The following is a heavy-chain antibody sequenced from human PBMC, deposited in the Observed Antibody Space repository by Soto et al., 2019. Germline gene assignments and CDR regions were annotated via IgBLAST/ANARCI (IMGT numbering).Heavy chain of an antibody. CDR1: GYSFTSYW. Sequence: GESLKISCKGSGYSFTSYWISWVRQMPGKGLEWMGRIDPSDSYTNYSPSFQGHVTISADKSISTAYLQWSSLKASDTAMYCCARLMGYCSSTSCLYYYYYGMDVWGQGTTVTVSS. CDR3: ARLMGYCSSTSCLYYYYYGMDV. V-gene: IGHV5-10-1*01. CDR2: IDPSDSYT. D-gene: IGHD2-2*01. J-gene: IGHJ6*02.